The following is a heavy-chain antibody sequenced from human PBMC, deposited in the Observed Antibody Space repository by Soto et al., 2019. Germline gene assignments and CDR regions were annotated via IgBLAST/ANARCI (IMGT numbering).Heavy chain of an antibody. J-gene: IGHJ3*02. V-gene: IGHV3-21*01. CDR1: GFTFSSYS. D-gene: IGHD3-10*01. CDR3: ARGGVLLWFGDLGRDAFDI. CDR2: ISSSSSYI. Sequence: GSLRLSCAASGFTFSSYSMNWVRQAPGKGLEWVSSISSSSSYIYYADSVKGRFTISRDNAKNSLYLQMNSLRAEDTAVYYCARGGVLLWFGDLGRDAFDIWGQGTMVTVSS.